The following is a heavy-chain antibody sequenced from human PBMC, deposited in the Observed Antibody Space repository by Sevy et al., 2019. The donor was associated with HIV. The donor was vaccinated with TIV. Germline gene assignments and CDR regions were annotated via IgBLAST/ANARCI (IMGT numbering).Heavy chain of an antibody. J-gene: IGHJ4*02. CDR2: ISPGDSDT. CDR3: ARIPGRYQLPLWDY. Sequence: GESLKISCKGSGYSFTSYWIGWVRQMPGKGLEWMGIISPGDSDTRYRPSFQGQVTLSADKAISTAYLQCSSLKASDTAMYYCARIPGRYQLPLWDYWGQGTLVTVSS. V-gene: IGHV5-51*01. CDR1: GYSFTSYW. D-gene: IGHD2-2*01.